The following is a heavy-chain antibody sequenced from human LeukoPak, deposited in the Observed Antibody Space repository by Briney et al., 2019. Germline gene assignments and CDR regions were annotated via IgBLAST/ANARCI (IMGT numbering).Heavy chain of an antibody. Sequence: SVKVSCKASGGTFSSYTISWVRQAPGQGLEWIGRIIPILGIANYAQKFQGRVTITADKSTSTAYMELSSLRSEDTAVYYCAREAGKRYGKDYWGQGTLVTVSS. CDR3: AREAGKRYGKDY. J-gene: IGHJ4*02. V-gene: IGHV1-69*04. CDR1: GGTFSSYT. CDR2: IIPILGIA. D-gene: IGHD3-10*01.